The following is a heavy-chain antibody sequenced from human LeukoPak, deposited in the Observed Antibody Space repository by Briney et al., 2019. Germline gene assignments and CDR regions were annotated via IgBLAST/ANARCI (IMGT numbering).Heavy chain of an antibody. CDR2: SGNGIL. Sequence: GGSLRLSCVASVFTFDGQNMNWVRQAPGKGLEWVSYSGNGILTHADSVRGRFTISRDNAKNSIYLQMNSLRVEDTGVYYCARDRNWGFDYWGQGSLVTVSS. CDR1: VFTFDGQN. J-gene: IGHJ4*02. CDR3: ARDRNWGFDY. V-gene: IGHV3-48*01. D-gene: IGHD7-27*01.